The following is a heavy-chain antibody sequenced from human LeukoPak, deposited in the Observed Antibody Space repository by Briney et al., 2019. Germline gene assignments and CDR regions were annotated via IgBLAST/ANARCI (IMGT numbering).Heavy chain of an antibody. CDR3: AKGGLITGTRPGLDH. J-gene: IGHJ4*01. CDR1: GYTFTSYY. CDR2: INPSGGST. V-gene: IGHV1-46*01. D-gene: IGHD1-20*01. Sequence: ASVKVSCKTSGYTFTSYYIHLVRQAPGQGLEWMGVINPSGGSTGYAQKFQGRVTMTRDTSTSTVYMELSSLRSEDTAVYYCAKGGLITGTRPGLDHWVQGTLVTVSS.